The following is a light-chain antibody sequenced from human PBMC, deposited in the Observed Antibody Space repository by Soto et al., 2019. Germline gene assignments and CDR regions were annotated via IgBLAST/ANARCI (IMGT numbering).Light chain of an antibody. J-gene: IGKJ3*01. CDR3: QHYYNFPLT. Sequence: DIQMTQSPSSLSASVGDRVTITCQASQDISNYLTWFQQKPGKAPKLLMYDASNLETGVPSRFSGSGSGTQFTLTISSLQPADMATYYCQHYYNFPLTFGPGTKVHI. CDR1: QDISNY. CDR2: DAS. V-gene: IGKV1-33*01.